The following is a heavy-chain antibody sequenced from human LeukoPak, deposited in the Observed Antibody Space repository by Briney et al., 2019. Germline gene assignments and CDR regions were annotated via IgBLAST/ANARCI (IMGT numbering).Heavy chain of an antibody. Sequence: GGSLRLSCAASGFTFSSYDMHWVRQAPGKGLEWVAVISYDGSDEYYADSVRGRFTISRDNSKNTLYLQMNSLRAEDTAVYYCAKDSSDYSNYGYFFDYWGQGTLVTVSS. CDR3: AKDSSDYSNYGYFFDY. CDR1: GFTFSSYD. V-gene: IGHV3-30*18. J-gene: IGHJ4*02. CDR2: ISYDGSDE. D-gene: IGHD4-11*01.